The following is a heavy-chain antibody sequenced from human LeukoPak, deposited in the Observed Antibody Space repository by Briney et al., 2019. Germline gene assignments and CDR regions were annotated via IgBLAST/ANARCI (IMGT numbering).Heavy chain of an antibody. J-gene: IGHJ4*02. CDR1: GFTFSNAW. CDR3: TTFGRDY. Sequence: NPGGSLRLSCAASGFTFSNAWMSWVRQAPGKGLEWVGRIKSKTDGETTDYAALVKGRFTISRDDSKNTLYLQMNSLKTEDTAVYYCTTFGRDYWGQGTLVTVSS. V-gene: IGHV3-15*01. D-gene: IGHD3-10*01. CDR2: IKSKTDGETT.